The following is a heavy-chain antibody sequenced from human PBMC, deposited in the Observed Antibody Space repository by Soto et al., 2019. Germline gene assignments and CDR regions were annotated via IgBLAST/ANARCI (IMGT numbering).Heavy chain of an antibody. V-gene: IGHV1-3*01. CDR1: GYTFSSYA. CDR3: VRVPRYTSDIVEVPAVMFDDWFVP. CDR2: IHAGNGDT. J-gene: IGHJ5*02. Sequence: GASVKVSCKASGYTFSSYAVQWVRQAPGQSLEWIGWIHAGNGDTKYSQKFHGRVTLTRDTSANTAYMDLSSLRSEDTAVYYCVRVPRYTSDIVEVPAVMFDDWFVPWGQGTLVTVSS. D-gene: IGHD2-2*01.